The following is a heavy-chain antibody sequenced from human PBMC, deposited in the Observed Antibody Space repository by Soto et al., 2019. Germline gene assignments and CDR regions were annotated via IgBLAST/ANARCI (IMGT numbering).Heavy chain of an antibody. J-gene: IGHJ6*02. Sequence: QVQLVQSGAEVKKPGSSVKVSCKASGGTFSSYAISWVRQAPGQGLEWMGGVIPVFGTANYAQKFQGRVTITADESTSTAYMELSSLRSEDTAVYYCARKGVVVVAATPYYCYGMDVWGQGTTVTVSS. V-gene: IGHV1-69*01. CDR3: ARKGVVVVAATPYYCYGMDV. CDR2: VIPVFGTA. CDR1: GGTFSSYA. D-gene: IGHD2-15*01.